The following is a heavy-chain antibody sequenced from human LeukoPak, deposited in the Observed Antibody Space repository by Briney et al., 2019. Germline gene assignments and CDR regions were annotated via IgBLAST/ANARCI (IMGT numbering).Heavy chain of an antibody. CDR2: ISWNSGSI. Sequence: GRSLRLSCAASGFTFDDYAMHWVRQAPGEGLEWVSGISWNSGSIGYADSVKGRFTISRDNAKNSLYLQMNSLRAEDTALYYCAKDIAGGAFDIWGQGTMVTVSS. CDR1: GFTFDDYA. D-gene: IGHD2-15*01. CDR3: AKDIAGGAFDI. J-gene: IGHJ3*02. V-gene: IGHV3-9*01.